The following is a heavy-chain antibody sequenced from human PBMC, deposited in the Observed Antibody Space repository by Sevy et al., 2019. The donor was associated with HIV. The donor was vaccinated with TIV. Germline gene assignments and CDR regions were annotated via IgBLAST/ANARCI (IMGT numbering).Heavy chain of an antibody. V-gene: IGHV3-23*01. J-gene: IGHJ4*02. CDR1: GFTFSSYA. Sequence: GGSLRLSCAASGFTFSSYAMSWVRQAPGKGLEWVSAIRGSGGSTYYADSVKGRFTISRDNSKNTLYLQMNSLRAEDTAVYYCAKRSPFTIFGVVTHFDYWGQGTLVTVSS. CDR2: IRGSGGST. D-gene: IGHD3-3*01. CDR3: AKRSPFTIFGVVTHFDY.